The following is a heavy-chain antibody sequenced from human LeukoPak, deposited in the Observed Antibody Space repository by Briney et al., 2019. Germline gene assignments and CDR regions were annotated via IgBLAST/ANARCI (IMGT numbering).Heavy chain of an antibody. V-gene: IGHV1-3*03. CDR2: INAANGNT. J-gene: IGHJ4*02. Sequence: GASVKVSCKASGYTFTTYAIHWVRQAPGQRLEWMGWINAANGNTKYSQEFQGRVTITRDTSASIAYMELSSLRSEDMAVYYCARTTYYDSSASFSTYYLDYWGQGTLVTVSS. D-gene: IGHD3-22*01. CDR1: GYTFTTYA. CDR3: ARTTYYDSSASFSTYYLDY.